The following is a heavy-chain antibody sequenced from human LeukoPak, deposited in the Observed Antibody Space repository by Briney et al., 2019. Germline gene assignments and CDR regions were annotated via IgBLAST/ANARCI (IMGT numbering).Heavy chain of an antibody. CDR1: GGSITSGDYY. CDR3: ARGREWEPKVFDY. D-gene: IGHD1-26*01. J-gene: IGHJ4*02. Sequence: SQTLSLTCTVSGGSITSGDYYWSWIRQPPGKGLEWIGYIYYSGSTNYNPSLKSRVTISVDTSKNQFSLKLSSVTAADTAVYYCARGREWEPKVFDYWGQGTLVTVSS. V-gene: IGHV4-61*08. CDR2: IYYSGST.